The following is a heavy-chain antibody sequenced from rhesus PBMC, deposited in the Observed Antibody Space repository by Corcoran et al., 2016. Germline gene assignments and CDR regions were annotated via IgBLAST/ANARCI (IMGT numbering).Heavy chain of an antibody. CDR2: IYRNSENT. CDR3: ARVETVGIGF. J-gene: IGHJ3*01. Sequence: QVQLQELGPGVVKPSETLSLTCAVSGGTISSGYYYWSWIRQPPGKGLEWIGGIYRNSENTNSNPSLKSRVPISKNTSKNQFSLKLSAVSATDTAVYYCARVETVGIGFWGQGLRVTVSS. V-gene: IGHV4S12*01. D-gene: IGHD5-30*01. CDR1: GGTISSGYYY.